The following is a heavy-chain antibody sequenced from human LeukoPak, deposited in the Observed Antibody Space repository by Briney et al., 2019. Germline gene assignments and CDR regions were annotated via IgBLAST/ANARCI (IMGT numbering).Heavy chain of an antibody. CDR2: IYSGGST. D-gene: IGHD1-26*01. CDR1: GFTVRTNY. V-gene: IGHV3-66*01. Sequence: GGSLRLSCAASGFTVRTNYMTWVRQAPGKGLEWVSVIYSGGSTYYADSVKGRFTISRDNSKNTLFLQMNRLRAEDTAVYYCARASLAYFDYWGQGTLVTVSS. J-gene: IGHJ4*02. CDR3: ARASLAYFDY.